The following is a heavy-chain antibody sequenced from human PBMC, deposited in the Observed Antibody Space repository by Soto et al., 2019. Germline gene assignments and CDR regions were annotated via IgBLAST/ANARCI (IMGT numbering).Heavy chain of an antibody. CDR1: GFTFSSYG. CDR3: ARDKAVASSFDI. J-gene: IGHJ3*02. V-gene: IGHV3-33*01. D-gene: IGHD6-19*01. CDR2: IWYDGSNK. Sequence: QVQLVESGGGVVQPGRSLRLSCAASGFTFSSYGMHWVRQAPGKGLEWVAVIWYDGSNKYYADSVKGRFTISRDNSKNTLYLQMNSLRAEDTAVYYCARDKAVASSFDIWGQGTMVTVSS.